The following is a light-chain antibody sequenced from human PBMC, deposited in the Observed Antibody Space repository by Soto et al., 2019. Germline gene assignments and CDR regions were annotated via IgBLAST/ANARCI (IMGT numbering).Light chain of an antibody. V-gene: IGLV2-23*02. Sequence: QSALTQPASVSGSPGQSITISCTGTSSDVGSYNLVSWYQQHPGKAPKLMIYEVSKRPSGVFNRFSGSKSGNTASLTISGLQAEDEADYYCCSYVGGYVFGTGTKVTVL. CDR3: CSYVGGYV. CDR1: SSDVGSYNL. J-gene: IGLJ1*01. CDR2: EVS.